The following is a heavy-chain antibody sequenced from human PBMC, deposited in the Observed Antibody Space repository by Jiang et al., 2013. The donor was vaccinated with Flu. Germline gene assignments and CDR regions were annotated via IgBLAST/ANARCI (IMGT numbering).Heavy chain of an antibody. Sequence: QLLESGGGLVQPGGSLKLSCVVSGFTFSGTGIHWVRQSSGKGLEWIGQIRTKANAYATGYGASVKGRFTISRDDSKNTAYLQMDGLKTEDTALYYCTRPTGWYGLDVWGKGTTVTVSS. V-gene: IGHV3-73*01. D-gene: IGHD6-19*01. CDR2: IRTKANAYAT. J-gene: IGHJ6*04. CDR3: TRPTGWYGLDV. CDR1: GFTFSGTG.